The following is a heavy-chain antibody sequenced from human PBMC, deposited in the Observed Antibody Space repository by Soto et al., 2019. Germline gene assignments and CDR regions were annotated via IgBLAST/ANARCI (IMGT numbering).Heavy chain of an antibody. CDR3: PKVAPYYYDSSGYYGPFDY. V-gene: IGHV3-30*18. J-gene: IGHJ4*02. CDR2: ISYDGSNK. D-gene: IGHD3-22*01. CDR1: GFTFSSYG. Sequence: GGSLRLSCAASGFTFSSYGIHWVRQAPGKGLEWVAPISYDGSNKYYADSVKGRFTISRDNSKNTLYLQMNRLRAEDKAMYYCPKVAPYYYDSSGYYGPFDYWGPGTLLAVST.